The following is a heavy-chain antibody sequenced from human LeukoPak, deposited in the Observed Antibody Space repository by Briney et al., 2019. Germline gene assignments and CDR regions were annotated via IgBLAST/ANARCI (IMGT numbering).Heavy chain of an antibody. CDR2: INPSGGST. J-gene: IGHJ5*02. Sequence: ASVKVSCKASGYTFTSHYIHWVRQAPGQGLERMGIINPSGGSTSYAQMFQGRVTMTRDTSTSTVYMELSSLRSEDTAVYYCARDRGGNTYWFDPWGQGTLVTVSS. CDR3: ARDRGGNTYWFDP. D-gene: IGHD4-23*01. CDR1: GYTFTSHY. V-gene: IGHV1-46*01.